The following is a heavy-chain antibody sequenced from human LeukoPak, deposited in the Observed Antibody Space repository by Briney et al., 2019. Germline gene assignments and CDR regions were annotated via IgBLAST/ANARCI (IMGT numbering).Heavy chain of an antibody. D-gene: IGHD1-1*01. CDR1: GFTFSTYA. CDR2: ISGTDATT. J-gene: IGHJ4*02. V-gene: IGHV3-23*01. Sequence: GGSLRLSCVASGFTFSTYAMNWVRQAPGKGLEWVSAISGTDATTYYAGSVKGRFTISRDNSKNTLYLQMNSLRDEDTAVYYCTKGHDTRTATLDYWGQGTPVTVSS. CDR3: TKGHDTRTATLDY.